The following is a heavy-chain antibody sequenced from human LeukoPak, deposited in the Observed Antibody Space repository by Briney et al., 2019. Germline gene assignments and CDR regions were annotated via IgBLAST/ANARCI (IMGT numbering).Heavy chain of an antibody. D-gene: IGHD5-24*01. Sequence: GGSLRLSCAASGFTFSSYSMNWVRQAPGKGLEWVSSISSSSSYIYYADSVKGRFTISRDNAKNSLYLQMNSLRAEDTAVYYCARWPIDGVWRQSSDYWGQGTLVTVSS. CDR3: ARWPIDGVWRQSSDY. J-gene: IGHJ4*02. V-gene: IGHV3-21*01. CDR2: ISSSSSYI. CDR1: GFTFSSYS.